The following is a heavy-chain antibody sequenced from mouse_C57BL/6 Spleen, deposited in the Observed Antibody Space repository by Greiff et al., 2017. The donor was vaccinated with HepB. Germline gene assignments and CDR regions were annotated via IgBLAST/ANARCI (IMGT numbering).Heavy chain of an antibody. D-gene: IGHD1-1*01. CDR2: IRNKANGYTT. V-gene: IGHV7-3*01. Sequence: EVQRVESGGGLVQPGGSLSLSCAASGFTFTDYYMSWVRQPPGKALEWLGFIRNKANGYTTEYSASVKGRFTISRDNSQSILYLQMNALRAEDSATYYWARMGDYYGSRYFDVWGTGTTVTVSS. CDR1: GFTFTDYY. J-gene: IGHJ1*03. CDR3: ARMGDYYGSRYFDV.